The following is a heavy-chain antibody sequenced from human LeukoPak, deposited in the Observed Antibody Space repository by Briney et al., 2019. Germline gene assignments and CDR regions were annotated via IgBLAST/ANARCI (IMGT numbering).Heavy chain of an antibody. D-gene: IGHD3-10*01. V-gene: IGHV3-66*01. J-gene: IGHJ6*02. CDR1: GFTVSSNY. CDR3: ASADYYGSGGYYYYYGMDV. CDR2: IYSGGST. Sequence: GGSLRLSCAASGFTVSSNYMSWVRQAPGKGLEWVSVIYSGGSTYYADSVKGRFTISRDNSKNTLYLQMNSLRAEDTAVYYCASADYYGSGGYYYYYGMDVWGQGTTVTVSS.